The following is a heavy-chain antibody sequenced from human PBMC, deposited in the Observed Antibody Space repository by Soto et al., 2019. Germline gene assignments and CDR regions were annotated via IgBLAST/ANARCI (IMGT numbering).Heavy chain of an antibody. CDR3: ARGYYDILTGYYRAALYYFDY. D-gene: IGHD3-9*01. J-gene: IGHJ4*02. CDR1: GGSFSGYY. CDR2: INHSGST. V-gene: IGHV4-34*01. Sequence: SETLSLTCAVYGGSFSGYYWSWIRQPPGKGLEWIGEINHSGSTNYNPSLKSRVTISVDTSKNQFSLKLSSVTAADTAVYYCARGYYDILTGYYRAALYYFDYWGQGTLVTVSS.